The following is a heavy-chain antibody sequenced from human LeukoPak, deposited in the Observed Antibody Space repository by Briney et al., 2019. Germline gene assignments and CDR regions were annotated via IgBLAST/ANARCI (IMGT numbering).Heavy chain of an antibody. V-gene: IGHV4-4*09. CDR3: AREVPGGYTDV. J-gene: IGHJ6*03. D-gene: IGHD3-10*01. Sequence: XLTCXXSXXSXSSYXXSWIRQPPGKGLEWIGYIYTSGSTNYNPSLKSRVTISVDTSKNQFSLKLSSVTAADTAVYYCAREVPGGYTDVWGRGTTVTVSS. CDR1: XXSXSSYX. CDR2: IYTSGST.